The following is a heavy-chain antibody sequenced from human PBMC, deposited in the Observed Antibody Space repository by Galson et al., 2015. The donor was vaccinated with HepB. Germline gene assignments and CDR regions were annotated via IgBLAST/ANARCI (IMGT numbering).Heavy chain of an antibody. V-gene: IGHV6-1*01. CDR1: GDSVSSNSAA. CDR2: TYYRSKWFN. J-gene: IGHJ4*02. CDR3: ARGAGAFDY. D-gene: IGHD6-19*01. Sequence: CAISGDSVSSNSAAWNWVRLSPSRGLEWLGRTYYRSKWFNDYAVSVKGRMAINPDTSKNQISLQLNSVTPEDTAVYYCARGAGAFDYWGQGTLVTVSS.